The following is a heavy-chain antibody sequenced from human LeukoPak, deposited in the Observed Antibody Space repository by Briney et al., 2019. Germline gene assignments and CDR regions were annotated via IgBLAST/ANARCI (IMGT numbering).Heavy chain of an antibody. CDR3: ARTTPLSSSSWYDY. J-gene: IGHJ4*02. Sequence: SETLSLTCTVSGGSISSHYWSWIRQPPGKGLEWIGYIYYSGITNYNPSLKSRLTISVDTSKNQFSLKLSSVTAADTAVYYCARTTPLSSSSWYDYWGQGTLVTVSS. CDR2: IYYSGIT. D-gene: IGHD6-13*01. CDR1: GGSISSHY. V-gene: IGHV4-59*11.